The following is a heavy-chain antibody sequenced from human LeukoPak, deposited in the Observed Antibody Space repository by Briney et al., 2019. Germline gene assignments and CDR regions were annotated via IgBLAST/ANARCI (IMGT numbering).Heavy chain of an antibody. V-gene: IGHV3-48*01. CDR3: ARGSEDCSGGSCYFSNWFDP. Sequence: PGGSLRLSCAASGFTFDDYGMNWVRQAPGKGLEWVSYISSSSSTIYYADSVKGRFTISRDNAKNSLYLQMNSLRAEDTAVYYCARGSEDCSGGSCYFSNWFDPWGQGTLVTVSS. D-gene: IGHD2-15*01. J-gene: IGHJ5*02. CDR1: GFTFDDYG. CDR2: ISSSSSTI.